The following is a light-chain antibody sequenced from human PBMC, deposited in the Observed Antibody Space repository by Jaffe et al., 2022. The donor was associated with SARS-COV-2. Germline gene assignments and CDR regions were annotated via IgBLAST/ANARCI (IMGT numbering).Light chain of an antibody. CDR3: SSYTSSSTLGV. V-gene: IGLV2-14*01. Sequence: QSALTQPASVSGSPGQSITISCTGTSSDVGGYNYVSWYQQHPGKAPKLITYDVSNRPSGVSNRFSGSKSGNTASLTISGLQAEDEADYYCSSYTSSSTLGVFGTGTKVIVL. CDR1: SSDVGGYNY. J-gene: IGLJ1*01. CDR2: DVS.